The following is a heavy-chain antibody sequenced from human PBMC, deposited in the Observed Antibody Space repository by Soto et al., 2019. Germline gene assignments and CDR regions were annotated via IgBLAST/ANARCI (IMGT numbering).Heavy chain of an antibody. CDR2: ISGSGGST. CDR1: GFTFSSYA. D-gene: IGHD6-19*01. J-gene: IGHJ3*02. Sequence: GGSLRLSCAASGFTFSSYAMSWVRQAPGKGLEWVSAISGSGGSTYYADSVKGRFTISRDNSKNTLYLQMNSLRAEDTAVYYSAKDKSGWDDAFDIWGKGTMVTVSS. CDR3: AKDKSGWDDAFDI. V-gene: IGHV3-23*01.